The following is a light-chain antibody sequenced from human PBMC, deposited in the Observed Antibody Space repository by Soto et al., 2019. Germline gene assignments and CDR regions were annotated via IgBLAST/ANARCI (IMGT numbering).Light chain of an antibody. CDR3: SAYTARSTLV. CDR1: KSDIGVYDF. Sequence: QSALTQPPSASGSPGQSVTISCTGTKSDIGVYDFVSWYQHHPGKAPRLIIYEVRNRPSGISSRFSGSRSGNTASLTISGLQPEDEGDYYCSAYTARSTLVFGGGTKVTVL. J-gene: IGLJ3*02. V-gene: IGLV2-14*01. CDR2: EVR.